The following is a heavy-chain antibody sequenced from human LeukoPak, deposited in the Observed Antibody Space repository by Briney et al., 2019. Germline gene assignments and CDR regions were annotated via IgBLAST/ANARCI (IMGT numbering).Heavy chain of an antibody. V-gene: IGHV3-74*01. Sequence: GGSLRLSCAASGFTFSRYWMHWVRQAPGKGLVWVARINHDGSSANYVDSVKGRFTISRDNAKNTVYLQMNSLRAEDTAVYYCVRDRGYESGRHWQKYFDTWGQGTLVTVSS. CDR3: VRDRGYESGRHWQKYFDT. D-gene: IGHD2-21*02. CDR2: INHDGSSA. J-gene: IGHJ4*02. CDR1: GFTFSRYW.